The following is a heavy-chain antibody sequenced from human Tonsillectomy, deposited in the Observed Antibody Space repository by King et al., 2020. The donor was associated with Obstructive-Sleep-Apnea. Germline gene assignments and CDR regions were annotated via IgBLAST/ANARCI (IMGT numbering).Heavy chain of an antibody. Sequence: VQLVESGAEVKKPGASVKVSCKPSGDTFTGDYIHWIRQAPGQGLEGMGWIKLNSGGTYFAQNFQGRLSMTRDTSISTAFMDLNSLGSDDTAIYYCASLSTTWGQGTLVTVSS. J-gene: IGHJ5*02. CDR1: GDTFTGDY. CDR3: ASLSTT. D-gene: IGHD2/OR15-2a*01. CDR2: IKLNSGGT. V-gene: IGHV1-2*02.